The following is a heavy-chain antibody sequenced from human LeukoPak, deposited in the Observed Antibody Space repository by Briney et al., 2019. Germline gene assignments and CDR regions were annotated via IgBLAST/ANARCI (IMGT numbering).Heavy chain of an antibody. CDR2: INGSGDST. D-gene: IGHD2-2*01. CDR3: ANLASSVVPAAIGY. Sequence: GGALRLPCSSSGFTFSNFAMSWARQAPGKGLEWVSSINGSGDSTYYADAVKGRFTISRDNSKNTMYLQMNSLRAEDTAVYHCANLASSVVPAAIGYRGQGSLVTVSS. V-gene: IGHV3-23*01. J-gene: IGHJ4*02. CDR1: GFTFSNFA.